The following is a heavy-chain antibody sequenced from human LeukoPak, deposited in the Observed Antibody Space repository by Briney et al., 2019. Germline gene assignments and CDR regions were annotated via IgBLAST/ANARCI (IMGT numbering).Heavy chain of an antibody. D-gene: IGHD6-13*01. J-gene: IGHJ4*02. V-gene: IGHV3-30*14. CDR3: ARDSSGIAAAGRFDYFDY. Sequence: GGSLRLSCAASGFTFSSYAMHWVRQAPGKGLEWVAVISYDGSNKYYADSVKGRFTISRDNSKNTLYLQMNSLRAEDTAVYYCARDSSGIAAAGRFDYFDYWGQGTLVTVSS. CDR1: GFTFSSYA. CDR2: ISYDGSNK.